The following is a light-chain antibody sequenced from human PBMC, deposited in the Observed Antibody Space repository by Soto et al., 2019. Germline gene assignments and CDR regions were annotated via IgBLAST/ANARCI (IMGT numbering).Light chain of an antibody. Sequence: DFVMTQSPVSLPVTPGEPASISCRSSQSLLHSNAKNYLDWSLQKPGQSPQLLIYLGSNRASVVPDRFSGSVSGTDFPLKISRVEAEDVGVYYCLQSVQTAFTLGQGTRLEIK. CDR1: QSLLHSNAKNY. CDR2: LGS. CDR3: LQSVQTAFT. J-gene: IGKJ5*01. V-gene: IGKV2-28*01.